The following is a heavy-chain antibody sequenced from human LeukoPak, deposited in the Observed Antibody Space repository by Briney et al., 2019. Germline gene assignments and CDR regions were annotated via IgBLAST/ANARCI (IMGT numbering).Heavy chain of an antibody. CDR2: IIPILGIA. Sequence: SVKVSCKASGGTFSSYAISWVRQAPGQGLEWMGRIIPILGIANYAQKSQGRVTITADKSTSTAYMELSSLRSEDTAVYYCARDSSGYYYSDYWGQGTLVTVSS. J-gene: IGHJ4*02. CDR3: ARDSSGYYYSDY. D-gene: IGHD3-22*01. CDR1: GGTFSSYA. V-gene: IGHV1-69*04.